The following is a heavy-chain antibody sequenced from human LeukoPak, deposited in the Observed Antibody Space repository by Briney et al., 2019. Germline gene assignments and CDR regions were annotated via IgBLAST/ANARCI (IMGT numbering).Heavy chain of an antibody. D-gene: IGHD3-22*01. V-gene: IGHV3-7*01. J-gene: IGHJ4*02. CDR1: GFTFSRCW. Sequence: TGGSLRLSCAASGFTFSRCWMSWVRQAPGKRLEWVANIKQDGSEKYYVDSVKGRFTISRDNAKNSLYLQMNSLRAEDTAVYYCAGDKEDYDSSGYTLDYWGQGILVNVSS. CDR3: AGDKEDYDSSGYTLDY. CDR2: IKQDGSEK.